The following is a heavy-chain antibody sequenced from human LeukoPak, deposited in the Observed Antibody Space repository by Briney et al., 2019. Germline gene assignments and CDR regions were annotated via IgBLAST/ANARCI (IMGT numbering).Heavy chain of an antibody. CDR1: GFTFSSYA. J-gene: IGHJ4*02. V-gene: IGHV3-23*01. Sequence: GGSLRLSCAASGFTFSSYAMSWVRQAPGKGLEWVSAISGSGGSTYYADSVKGRFTISRDNSKNTLYLQMNSLRAEDTAVCYCARAQIQLWTTPQYYFDYWGQGTLVTVSS. CDR3: ARAQIQLWTTPQYYFDY. D-gene: IGHD5-18*01. CDR2: ISGSGGST.